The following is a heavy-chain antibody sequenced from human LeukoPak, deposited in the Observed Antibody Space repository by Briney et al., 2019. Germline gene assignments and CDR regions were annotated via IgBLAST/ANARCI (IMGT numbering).Heavy chain of an antibody. CDR3: ARDGEFSGSDDFDY. J-gene: IGHJ4*02. Sequence: ASVKVSCKASGCTFSDYYMHWVRQAPGQGPEWMGWINPKSGDTKHAQKFQGRVTMTRDTSISTAYMELSSVRSDDTAVYYCARDGEFSGSDDFDYWGQGTLVTVSS. V-gene: IGHV1-2*02. CDR1: GCTFSDYY. CDR2: INPKSGDT. D-gene: IGHD1-26*01.